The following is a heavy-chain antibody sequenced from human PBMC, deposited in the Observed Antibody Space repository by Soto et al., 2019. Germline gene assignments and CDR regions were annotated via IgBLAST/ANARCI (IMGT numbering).Heavy chain of an antibody. CDR3: AIVETLSAGVHY. D-gene: IGHD6-13*01. Sequence: EVQLVESGGGLVQLGGSLRLSCAASGFTVCGIYMSWVRQAPGKGLEWVSLLYSDDSTYYADSVKGRFTISRDNSKNTLFLQMNSLRAEDTAVYYCAIVETLSAGVHYWGQGTLVTVSS. CDR2: LYSDDST. CDR1: GFTVCGIY. V-gene: IGHV3-66*01. J-gene: IGHJ4*02.